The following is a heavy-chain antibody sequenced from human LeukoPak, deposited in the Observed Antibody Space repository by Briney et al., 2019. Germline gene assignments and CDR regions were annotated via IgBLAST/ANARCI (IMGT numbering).Heavy chain of an antibody. CDR2: IYHSGST. J-gene: IGHJ4*02. Sequence: SETLSLTCAVSDGSISSGGYSWSWIRQPPGKGLEWIWYIYHSGSTYYNPSLKSRVTISVDRSKNQFSLKLSSVTAADTAVYYCASSGRNYYDGPPCDYWGQGTLVTVSS. CDR3: ASSGRNYYDGPPCDY. D-gene: IGHD3-22*01. CDR1: DGSISSGGYS. V-gene: IGHV4-30-2*01.